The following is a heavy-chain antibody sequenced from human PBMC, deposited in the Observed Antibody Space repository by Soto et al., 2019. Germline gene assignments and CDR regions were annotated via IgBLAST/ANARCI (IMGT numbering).Heavy chain of an antibody. CDR3: ARAVDRYFGPGALDI. CDR2: IIPIFGTA. CDR1: GGTFSSYA. D-gene: IGHD3-9*01. V-gene: IGHV1-69*13. Sequence: SVKVSCKASGGTFSSYAISWVRQAPGQGLEWMGGIIPIFGTANYAQKFQGRVTITADESTSTAYMELSSLRSEDTAVYYCARAVDRYFGPGALDIWGQGTMVTVAS. J-gene: IGHJ3*02.